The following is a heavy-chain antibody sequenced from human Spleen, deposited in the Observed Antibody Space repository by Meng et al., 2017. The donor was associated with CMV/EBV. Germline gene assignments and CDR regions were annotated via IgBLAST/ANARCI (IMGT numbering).Heavy chain of an antibody. V-gene: IGHV3-23*01. J-gene: IGHJ5*02. Sequence: GESLKISCAASGFTFSSYAMSWVRQAPGKGLEWVSGISVSGDSTYYADSVKGRFTISRDNSKNTLYLQVNSLRAEDTALYYCAKVGAVSWFDPWGQGTLVTVSS. D-gene: IGHD1-26*01. CDR1: GFTFSSYA. CDR3: AKVGAVSWFDP. CDR2: ISVSGDST.